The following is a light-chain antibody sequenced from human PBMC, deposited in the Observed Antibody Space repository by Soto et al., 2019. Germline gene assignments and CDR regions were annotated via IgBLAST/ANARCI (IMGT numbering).Light chain of an antibody. J-gene: IGLJ1*01. CDR1: SSDVGGYHY. Sequence: QSVLTQPASVSGSPGQSITISCTGTSSDVGGYHYVSWYQPHPGKAPKLMIYDVFNRPSGVSKRFSGSKSGNTASLTISGLRAEDEADYYCNSYTSRSSGVFGTGTKVTVL. V-gene: IGLV2-14*01. CDR3: NSYTSRSSGV. CDR2: DVF.